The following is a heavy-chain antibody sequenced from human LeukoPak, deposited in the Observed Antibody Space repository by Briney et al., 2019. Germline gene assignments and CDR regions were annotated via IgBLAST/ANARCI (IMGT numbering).Heavy chain of an antibody. J-gene: IGHJ3*01. Sequence: GGSLRLSCAASGFISSSYWMSWVRQAPGKGLEWVANIKQDGSEKYYVDSVKGRFTISRDNAKNSLYLQMNSLRAEDTALYYCAREVGATGGAFDVWGQGTMVTVSS. CDR3: AREVGATGGAFDV. D-gene: IGHD1-26*01. CDR2: IKQDGSEK. CDR1: GFISSSYW. V-gene: IGHV3-7*01.